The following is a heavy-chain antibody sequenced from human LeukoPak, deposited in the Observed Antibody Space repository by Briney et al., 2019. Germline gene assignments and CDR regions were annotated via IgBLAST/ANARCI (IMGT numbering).Heavy chain of an antibody. Sequence: GTSLRLSCAASGFAFSIYGMHWVRQAPAKGLERVAVIWEDGSNIKYADSVKGRFTISRDNSKNTLYLQMNSLRVEDTAVYYCARVGYNSGWYEYWGQGTLVTVSS. V-gene: IGHV3-33*01. CDR3: ARVGYNSGWYEY. CDR1: GFAFSIYG. CDR2: IWEDGSNI. J-gene: IGHJ4*02. D-gene: IGHD6-19*01.